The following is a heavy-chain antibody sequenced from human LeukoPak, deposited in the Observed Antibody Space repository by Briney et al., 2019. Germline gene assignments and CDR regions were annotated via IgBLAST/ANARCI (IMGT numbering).Heavy chain of an antibody. D-gene: IGHD3-3*01. Sequence: GGALRLSCAASGFTFSSSAMSWVRQSPGKGLEWVSGICNSAGSTYYADSVRGGFTISTANSKNTLYLQMNSLRDEATAVDYFAKVGRADDYYFDYWGQGTLVTVSS. V-gene: IGHV3-23*01. J-gene: IGHJ4*02. CDR1: GFTFSSSA. CDR3: AKVGRADDYYFDY. CDR2: ICNSAGST.